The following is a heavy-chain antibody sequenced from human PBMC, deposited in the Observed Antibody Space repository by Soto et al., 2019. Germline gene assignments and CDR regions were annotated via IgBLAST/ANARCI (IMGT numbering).Heavy chain of an antibody. CDR1: GYTFTSYY. CDR3: ARDSSASIAVAGFDY. Sequence: GASVKVSCKASGYTFTSYYMHWVRQAPGQGLEWMGIINPSGGSTSYAQKFQGRVTMTRDTSTSTVYMELSSLRSEDTAVYYCARDSSASIAVAGFDYWGQGTLVTVSS. V-gene: IGHV1-46*01. CDR2: INPSGGST. D-gene: IGHD6-19*01. J-gene: IGHJ4*02.